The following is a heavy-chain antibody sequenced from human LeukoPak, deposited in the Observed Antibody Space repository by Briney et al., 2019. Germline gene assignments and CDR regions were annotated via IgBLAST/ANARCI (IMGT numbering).Heavy chain of an antibody. CDR1: GGTFSSYA. CDR3: AREDGAPAAGPYYFDY. CDR2: IIPILGIA. V-gene: IGHV1-69*04. J-gene: IGHJ4*02. Sequence: ASVKVSCKASGGTFSSYAISWVRQAPGQGLEWMGRIIPILGIANYAQKFQGRVTITADKSTSTAYMELSSLRSEDMAVYYCAREDGAPAAGPYYFDYWGQGTLVTVSS. D-gene: IGHD6-13*01.